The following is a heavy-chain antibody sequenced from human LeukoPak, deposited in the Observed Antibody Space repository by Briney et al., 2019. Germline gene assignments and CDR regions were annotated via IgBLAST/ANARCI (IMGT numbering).Heavy chain of an antibody. CDR2: INHSGTT. V-gene: IGHV4-34*01. CDR3: ARGHSSPASWFDP. CDR1: GGSFSGYY. Sequence: SETLSPTCAVYGGSFSGYYWSWIRQPPGKGLEWIGEINHSGTTNYNPSLKSRVTISVDTSKNQFSLKLSSVTAADTAVYYCARGHSSPASWFDPWGQGTLVTVSS. J-gene: IGHJ5*02. D-gene: IGHD6-13*01.